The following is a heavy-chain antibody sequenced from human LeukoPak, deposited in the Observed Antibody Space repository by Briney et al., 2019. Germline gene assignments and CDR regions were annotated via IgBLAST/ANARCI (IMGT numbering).Heavy chain of an antibody. CDR1: GYTFTSYA. J-gene: IGHJ5*02. CDR3: ARGGGYGFNWFDP. D-gene: IGHD5-12*01. CDR2: INAGNGDT. Sequence: GASVKVSCKASGYTFTSYAVQWVRQAPGQRLEWMGWINAGNGDTKYSQKFQGRVTITRDTSASTAYMELSSLTSEDTAAYYCARGGGYGFNWFDPWGQGTLVTVSS. V-gene: IGHV1-3*01.